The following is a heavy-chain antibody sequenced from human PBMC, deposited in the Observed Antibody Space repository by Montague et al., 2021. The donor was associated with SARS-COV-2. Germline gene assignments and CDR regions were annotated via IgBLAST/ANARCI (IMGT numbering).Heavy chain of an antibody. J-gene: IGHJ5*02. CDR3: ARTYYYGSVVWFDP. CDR2: IYYSGST. V-gene: IGHV4-39*07. CDR1: GGSISSSSYY. Sequence: SETLSLTCTVSGGSISSSSYYWGWIRQPPGKGLEWIGSIYYSGSTYYNPSLKSRVTISVDTSKNQFSLKLSSVTAADTAVYYCARTYYYGSVVWFDPWGRGTLVTVSS. D-gene: IGHD3-10*01.